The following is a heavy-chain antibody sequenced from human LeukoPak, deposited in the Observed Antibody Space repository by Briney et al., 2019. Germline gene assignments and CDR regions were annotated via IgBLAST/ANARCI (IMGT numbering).Heavy chain of an antibody. V-gene: IGHV3-30*02. D-gene: IGHD6-13*01. Sequence: PGGSLRLSCAASGFTFSSYGMHWVRQAPGKGLEWVAFIRYDGSNKYYADSVKGRFTISRDNSKNTLYLQMNSLRAEDTAVYYCAKVSRYPYSSSPNRFDPWGQGTLVTVSS. CDR3: AKVSRYPYSSSPNRFDP. CDR1: GFTFSSYG. J-gene: IGHJ5*02. CDR2: IRYDGSNK.